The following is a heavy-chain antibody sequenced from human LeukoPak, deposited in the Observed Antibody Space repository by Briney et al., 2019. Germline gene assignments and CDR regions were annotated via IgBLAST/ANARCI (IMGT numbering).Heavy chain of an antibody. J-gene: IGHJ4*02. D-gene: IGHD3-3*01. CDR3: AKDWSGGWALDY. Sequence: PGGSLRLSCAASGFTFSSYGMHWVRQAPGKGLEWAAVISYDGSNKYYADSVKGRFTISRDNSKNTLYLQMNSLRAEDTAVYYCAKDWSGGWALDYWGQGTLVTVSS. V-gene: IGHV3-30*18. CDR1: GFTFSSYG. CDR2: ISYDGSNK.